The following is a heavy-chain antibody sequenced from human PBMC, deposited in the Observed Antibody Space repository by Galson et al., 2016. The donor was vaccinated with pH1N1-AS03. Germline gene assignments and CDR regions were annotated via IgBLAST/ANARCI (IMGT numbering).Heavy chain of an antibody. J-gene: IGHJ4*02. CDR1: GFTFDAYA. D-gene: IGHD2-15*01. CDR2: IDWNSDTV. V-gene: IGHV3-9*01. CDR3: AKSPGYCSDGSCSDQGYFDA. Sequence: SLRLSCAGSGFTFDAYAMHWVRQAPGKGLEWVSGIDWNSDTVDYTDSVKGRFTISRDNAKNSLYLQMNSLRGGDTALYYCAKSPGYCSDGSCSDQGYFDAWGQGTLVTVSS.